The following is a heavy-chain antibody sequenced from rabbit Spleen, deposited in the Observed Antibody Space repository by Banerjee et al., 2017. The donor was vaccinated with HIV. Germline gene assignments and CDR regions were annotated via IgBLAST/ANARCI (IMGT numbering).Heavy chain of an antibody. V-gene: IGHV1S39*01. CDR1: GFTLSSYYM. Sequence: QEQLVESGGGLVQPGGSLKLSCKASGFTLSSYYMNWVRQAPGKGLEWIGYIDPVFGITYYANWVNGRFSISKTSSTTVTLQVTRLTVADTATYFCARDTSSSFSSYGMDLWGPGTIVT. CDR3: ARDTSSSFSSYGMDL. CDR2: IDPVFGIT. D-gene: IGHD1-1*01. J-gene: IGHJ6*01.